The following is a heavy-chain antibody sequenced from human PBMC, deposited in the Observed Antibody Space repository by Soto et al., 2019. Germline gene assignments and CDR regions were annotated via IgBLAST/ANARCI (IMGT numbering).Heavy chain of an antibody. Sequence: PSETLSLTCTVSGGSVSSGSYYWSWIRQPPGKGLEWIGYIYYSGSTNYNPSLKSRVTISVDTSKNQFSLKLSSVTAADTAVYYCAREPSSSPYYYYGMDVWGQGTTVTVSS. CDR1: GGSVSSGSYY. D-gene: IGHD6-6*01. CDR2: IYYSGST. J-gene: IGHJ6*02. CDR3: AREPSSSPYYYYGMDV. V-gene: IGHV4-61*01.